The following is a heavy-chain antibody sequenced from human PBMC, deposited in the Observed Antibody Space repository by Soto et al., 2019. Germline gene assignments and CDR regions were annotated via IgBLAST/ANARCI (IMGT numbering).Heavy chain of an antibody. D-gene: IGHD3-10*01. CDR3: ASLLWFGDKPPSWPMDV. Sequence: ASVKVSCKASGYTFTSYGISWVRQAPGQGLEWMGWISAYNGNTNYAQKLQGRVTMTTDTSTSTAYMELRSLRSDDTAVYYCASLLWFGDKPPSWPMDVWGKGTTVTVSS. CDR2: ISAYNGNT. J-gene: IGHJ6*03. CDR1: GYTFTSYG. V-gene: IGHV1-18*01.